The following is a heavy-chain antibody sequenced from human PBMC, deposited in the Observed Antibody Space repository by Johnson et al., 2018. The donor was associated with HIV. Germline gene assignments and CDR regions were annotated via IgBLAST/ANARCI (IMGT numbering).Heavy chain of an antibody. J-gene: IGHJ3*02. CDR3: AKVGATVITPRGEAFDI. CDR2: ISYDGTDK. CDR1: GFTFSNYA. Sequence: QEKLVESGGGVVQPGGSLRLSCAASGFTFSNYAMHWVRQAPGRGLEWVAVISYDGTDKYYADSVRGRFTISRDNSKNTLYLQMNSLRAADTAVYYCAKVGATVITPRGEAFDIWGQGTMVTVSS. D-gene: IGHD4-23*01. V-gene: IGHV3-30*04.